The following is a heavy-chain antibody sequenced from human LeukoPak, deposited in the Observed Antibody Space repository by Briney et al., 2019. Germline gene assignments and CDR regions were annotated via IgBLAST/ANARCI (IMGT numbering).Heavy chain of an antibody. CDR3: ARDLYYYDSVNYVPGLPDY. CDR1: GFAFSGYE. V-gene: IGHV3-48*03. D-gene: IGHD3-10*01. Sequence: GGSLRLSGAGSGFAFSGYEMNWVRQAPGKGLEWISYICGRGITTFFADSVKDRFTISRDDAKNLLYLQMNSLRAEDTAVYYCARDLYYYDSVNYVPGLPDYWGQGTLVTVSS. CDR2: ICGRGITT. J-gene: IGHJ4*02.